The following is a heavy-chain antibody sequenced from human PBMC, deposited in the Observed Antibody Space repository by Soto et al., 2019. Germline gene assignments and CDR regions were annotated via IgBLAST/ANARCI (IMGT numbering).Heavy chain of an antibody. D-gene: IGHD3-22*01. CDR2: IYHSGST. J-gene: IGHJ5*02. Sequence: SETLSLTCAVSGGSISSGGYSWSWSRQPPGKGLEWIGYIYHSGSTYYNPSLKGRVTISVDRSKNQFSLKLSSVTAADTAVYYCARDTYYYDSSGRNGGFDPWGQGTLVTVSS. V-gene: IGHV4-30-2*01. CDR3: ARDTYYYDSSGRNGGFDP. CDR1: GGSISSGGYS.